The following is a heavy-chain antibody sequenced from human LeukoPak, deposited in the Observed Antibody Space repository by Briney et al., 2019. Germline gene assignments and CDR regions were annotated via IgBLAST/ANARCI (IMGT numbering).Heavy chain of an antibody. CDR3: ARLGVTSPSWGYYYYYMDV. Sequence: SETLSRTCAVYGGSFSGYYWSWIRQPPGKGLEWIGEINHSGSTNYNPSLKSRVTISVDTSKNQFSLKLSSVTAADTAVYYCARLGVTSPSWGYYYYYMDVWGKGTTVTVSS. CDR2: INHSGST. D-gene: IGHD2-21*02. V-gene: IGHV4-34*01. J-gene: IGHJ6*03. CDR1: GGSFSGYY.